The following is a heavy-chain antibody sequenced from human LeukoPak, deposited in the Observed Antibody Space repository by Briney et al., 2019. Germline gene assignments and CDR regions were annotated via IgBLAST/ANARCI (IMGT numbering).Heavy chain of an antibody. V-gene: IGHV4-59*01. CDR2: IYYSGST. D-gene: IGHD7-27*01. CDR1: GGSISSYY. CDR3: ATINWVDAFDI. Sequence: SETLSLTCTVSGGSISSYYWSWIRQPPGKGLEWIGYIYYSGSTNYNPSLKSRVTISVDTSKNQFSLKLSSVTAADTAVYYCATINWVDAFDIWGQGTMVTVSS. J-gene: IGHJ3*02.